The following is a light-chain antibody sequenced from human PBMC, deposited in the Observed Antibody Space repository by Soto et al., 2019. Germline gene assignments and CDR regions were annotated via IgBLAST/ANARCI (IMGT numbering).Light chain of an antibody. CDR3: QQYNNWPPWT. V-gene: IGKV3-15*01. Sequence: EIVITQSPASLSVSPGERATLSCRASQSVSSNLAWYQQKPGQAPRLLLYGASTRATGIPARFSGSGSGRDFTLTISSLQSEDFAVFYCQQYNNWPPWTFGQGTKVEIK. CDR1: QSVSSN. CDR2: GAS. J-gene: IGKJ1*01.